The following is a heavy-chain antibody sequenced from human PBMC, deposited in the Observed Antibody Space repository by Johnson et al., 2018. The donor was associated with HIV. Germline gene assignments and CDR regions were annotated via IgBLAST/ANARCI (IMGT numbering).Heavy chain of an antibody. CDR3: AKDLDSSSWGAFDI. Sequence: QMLLVESGGGLVQPGGSLRLSCAASGFTFSSYWMHWVRQAPGKGLEWVAVIWYDGSNKYYADSVKGRFTISRDNSKNTLYLQMNSLRAEDTAVYYCAKDLDSSSWGAFDIWGQGTMVTVSS. D-gene: IGHD6-6*01. CDR1: GFTFSSYW. J-gene: IGHJ3*02. CDR2: IWYDGSNK. V-gene: IGHV3-33*06.